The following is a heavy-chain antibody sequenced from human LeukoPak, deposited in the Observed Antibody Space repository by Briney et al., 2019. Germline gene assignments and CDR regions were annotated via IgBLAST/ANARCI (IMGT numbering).Heavy chain of an antibody. J-gene: IGHJ4*02. D-gene: IGHD4-17*01. V-gene: IGHV4-59*01. CDR1: GGSISSYH. CDR3: ARGGGYGDSGDY. CDR2: IYYSGST. Sequence: SETLSLTCTVSGGSISSYHWSWIRQPPGKGLEWIGYIYYSGSTNYNPSLKSRVTISVDTSKNQFSLKLSSVTAADTAVYYCARGGGYGDSGDYWGQGTLVTVSS.